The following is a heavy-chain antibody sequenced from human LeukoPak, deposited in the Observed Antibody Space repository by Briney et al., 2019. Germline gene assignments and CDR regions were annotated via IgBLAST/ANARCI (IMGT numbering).Heavy chain of an antibody. D-gene: IGHD4-17*01. Sequence: SETLPLTCTVSGGSINNGGYYWSWLRQHPGKGLEWIGYIYYSGSSYYNPSLRSRVTISVDTSKNHFSLRLSSVTAADTAVYYCARDYGDPDAFDIWGQGTMVTVSS. V-gene: IGHV4-31*03. CDR1: GGSINNGGYY. CDR2: IYYSGSS. CDR3: ARDYGDPDAFDI. J-gene: IGHJ3*02.